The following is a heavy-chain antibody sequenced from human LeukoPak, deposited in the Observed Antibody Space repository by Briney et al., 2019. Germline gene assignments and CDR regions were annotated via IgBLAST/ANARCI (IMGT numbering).Heavy chain of an antibody. CDR1: GFTFSSYG. J-gene: IGHJ4*02. Sequence: GGSLILSCGAAGFTFSSYGMHGVRQAQDKGLEWVAVIWYDGSNKHYADSVKGRFTISRDNSKNTLYLQMNSLRAEDTAVYYCARGPLSKWDPFDYWGQGTLVTVSS. V-gene: IGHV3-33*01. CDR2: IWYDGSNK. D-gene: IGHD1-26*01. CDR3: ARGPLSKWDPFDY.